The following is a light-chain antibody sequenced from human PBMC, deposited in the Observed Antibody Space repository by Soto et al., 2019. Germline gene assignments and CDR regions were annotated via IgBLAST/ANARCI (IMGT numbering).Light chain of an antibody. J-gene: IGKJ1*01. Sequence: EIVMTQSPATLSVSPGERATLSCRASQSVSSNLAWYQQRPGQAPRLLIYGASTRATGIPARFSGSGSGTEFTLTISSLQPEDFATYYCQQSYTIPWMFGQGTRWIS. CDR2: GAS. CDR3: QQSYTIPWM. CDR1: QSVSSN. V-gene: IGKV3-15*01.